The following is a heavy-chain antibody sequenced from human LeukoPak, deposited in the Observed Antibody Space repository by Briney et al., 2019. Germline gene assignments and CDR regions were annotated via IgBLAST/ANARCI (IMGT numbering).Heavy chain of an antibody. V-gene: IGHV1-24*01. CDR3: ATVGQGDWFDP. Sequence: GASVKVSCKVSGHTLTELSMHWVRQAPGKGLEWMGGFDPEDGETIYAQKFQGRVTMTEDTSTDTAYMEPSSLRSEDTAVYYCATVGQGDWFDPWGQGTLVTVSS. CDR1: GHTLTELS. CDR2: FDPEDGET. J-gene: IGHJ5*02. D-gene: IGHD1-26*01.